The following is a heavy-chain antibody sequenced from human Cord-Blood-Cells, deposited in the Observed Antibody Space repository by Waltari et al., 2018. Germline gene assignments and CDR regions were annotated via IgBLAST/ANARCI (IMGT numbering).Heavy chain of an antibody. CDR2: IYYSGST. Sequence: QLQLQESGPGLVKPSETLSLTCTVSGGSISSSGYYWGWVSQPPGKGLEWIGSIYYSGSTYCSPSLKSRVTISVDTSETQFSLKLSSVTATDTAVYYCARSKLVWFDPWGQGTLVTVSS. CDR1: GGSISSSGYY. V-gene: IGHV4-39*01. J-gene: IGHJ5*02. D-gene: IGHD6-6*01. CDR3: ARSKLVWFDP.